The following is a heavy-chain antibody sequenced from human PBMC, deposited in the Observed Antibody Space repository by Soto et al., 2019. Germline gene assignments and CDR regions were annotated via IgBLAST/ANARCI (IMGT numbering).Heavy chain of an antibody. D-gene: IGHD6-19*01. CDR2: INPSGGTT. J-gene: IGHJ4*02. Sequence: QVQLVQSGAEVKKPGASVIVSCTASGYPLTSNYIHWLRQAPGEGLEWMGKINPSGGTTRYGQKFQGRVTMTRDTSTSTVYMQMSSLNSEDTAVYYCARDEPHSSGWNFDYWGQGTLVIVSP. V-gene: IGHV1-46*01. CDR1: GYPLTSNY. CDR3: ARDEPHSSGWNFDY.